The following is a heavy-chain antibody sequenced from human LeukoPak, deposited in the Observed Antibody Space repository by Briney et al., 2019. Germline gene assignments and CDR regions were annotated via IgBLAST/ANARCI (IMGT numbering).Heavy chain of an antibody. V-gene: IGHV3-53*01. D-gene: IGHD2-15*01. CDR1: GGTFSSYA. CDR2: IYSGDST. J-gene: IGHJ6*02. CDR3: AREIRETVVTRHYYYGIDV. Sequence: GASVKVSCKASGGTFSSYAISWVRQAPGKGLEWVSVIYSGDSTYYADSVKGRFTISRDNSKNTLYLQMNSLRAEDTAVYYCAREIRETVVTRHYYYGIDVWGQGTTVTVSS.